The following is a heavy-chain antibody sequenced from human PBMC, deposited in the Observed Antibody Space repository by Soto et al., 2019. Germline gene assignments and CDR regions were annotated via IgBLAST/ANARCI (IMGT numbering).Heavy chain of an antibody. Sequence: ASVKVSCKASGYTFTSYGISWVRQAPEQGLEWMGWISAYNGNTNYTQKLQGRVTMTTDTPTSTAYMELRSLRSDDTAVYYCARERKYYYDSSGYHDYWGQGTLVTVSS. CDR2: ISAYNGNT. CDR3: ARERKYYYDSSGYHDY. V-gene: IGHV1-18*01. D-gene: IGHD3-22*01. J-gene: IGHJ4*02. CDR1: GYTFTSYG.